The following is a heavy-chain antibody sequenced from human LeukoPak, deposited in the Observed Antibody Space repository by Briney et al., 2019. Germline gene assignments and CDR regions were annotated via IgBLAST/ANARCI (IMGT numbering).Heavy chain of an antibody. CDR1: GFTFSSYS. CDR2: ISSSSTI. Sequence: GGSLRLSCAASGFTFSSYSMNRVRQAPGKGLEWVSYISSSSTIYYADSVKGRFTISRDNAKNSLYLQMNSLRAEDTAVYYCARESPMAYYYDSSGPFDAFDIWGQGTMVTVSS. J-gene: IGHJ3*02. D-gene: IGHD3-22*01. V-gene: IGHV3-48*01. CDR3: ARESPMAYYYDSSGPFDAFDI.